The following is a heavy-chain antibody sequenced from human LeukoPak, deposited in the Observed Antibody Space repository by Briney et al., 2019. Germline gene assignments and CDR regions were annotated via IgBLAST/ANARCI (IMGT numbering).Heavy chain of an antibody. CDR1: GYTFTGYY. V-gene: IGHV1-2*02. D-gene: IGHD3-22*01. Sequence: ASVNVSCKASGYTFTGYYMHWVRQAPGQGLEWMGWINPNSGGTNYAQKFQGRVTMTRDTSISTAYMELSRLRSDDTAVYYCARTSAAIDYYDSSGYQDYWGQGTLVTVSS. CDR3: ARTSAAIDYYDSSGYQDY. CDR2: INPNSGGT. J-gene: IGHJ4*02.